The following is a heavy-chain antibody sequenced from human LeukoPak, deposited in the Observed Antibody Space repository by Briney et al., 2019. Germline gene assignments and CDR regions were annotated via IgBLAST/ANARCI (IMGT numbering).Heavy chain of an antibody. Sequence: SSETLSLTCTVSGASITRYYWSWIRQPPGEGLEWIGYINYIGSTDSSPSLKSRVTMSVDTSKSELSLKLSTVTAADTAVYYCARHRGQSGHDYFDYWGQGTLVTVSS. CDR2: INYIGST. J-gene: IGHJ4*02. V-gene: IGHV4-59*01. CDR3: ARHRGQSGHDYFDY. D-gene: IGHD5-12*01. CDR1: GASITRYY.